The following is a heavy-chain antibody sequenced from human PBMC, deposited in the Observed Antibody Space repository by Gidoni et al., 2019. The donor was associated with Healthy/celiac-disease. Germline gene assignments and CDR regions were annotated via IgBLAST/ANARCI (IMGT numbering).Heavy chain of an antibody. J-gene: IGHJ4*02. D-gene: IGHD1-26*01. V-gene: IGHV4-39*01. CDR1: GDSISSSSYY. Sequence: QLQLQESGPGLVKPSETLSLTCTVSGDSISSSSYYWGWIRQPPGKGLEWIGSIYYSGSTYYNPSLKSRVTISVDTSKNQFSLKLSSVTAADTAVYYCARGTEWELVDYWGQGTLVTVSS. CDR3: ARGTEWELVDY. CDR2: IYYSGST.